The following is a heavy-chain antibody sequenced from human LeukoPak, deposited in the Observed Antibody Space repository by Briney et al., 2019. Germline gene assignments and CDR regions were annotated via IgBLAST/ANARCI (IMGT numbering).Heavy chain of an antibody. CDR2: MVPIFGTA. J-gene: IGHJ6*03. D-gene: IGHD3-9*01. Sequence: SVKLSCEPSVGTLSSYAISSVPRAPGPRLKWRGGMVPIFGTATYAQKFQGRVTITADESTSTAYMELSSLRSEDTAVYYCARGGDLRYFDWLPFYYYYYYMDVWGKGTTVTVSS. V-gene: IGHV1-69*13. CDR1: VGTLSSYA. CDR3: ARGGDLRYFDWLPFYYYYYYMDV.